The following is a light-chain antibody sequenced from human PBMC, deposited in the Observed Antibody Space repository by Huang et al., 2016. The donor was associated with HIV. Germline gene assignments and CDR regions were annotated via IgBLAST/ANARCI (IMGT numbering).Light chain of an antibody. CDR1: QSLVYGDGNIY. V-gene: IGKV2-30*01. CDR3: MQASHGAAT. J-gene: IGKJ1*01. CDR2: KLS. Sequence: DVLLTQSPLSLPVTLGQPAFITCKSNQSLVYGDGNIYLNWFHQRPGHSPRRLIYKLSNRDAGVPDRFSAGGSGTDFTLWNSEVEAEDVGDYYCMQASHGAATFGQGTRVDIK.